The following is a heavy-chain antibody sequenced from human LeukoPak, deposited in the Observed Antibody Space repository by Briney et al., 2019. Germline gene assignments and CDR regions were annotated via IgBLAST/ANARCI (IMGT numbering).Heavy chain of an antibody. CDR2: LYDGANA. CDR1: GHSINSRRYD. D-gene: IGHD5-12*01. Sequence: SSETLSRTCTVSGHSINSRRYDWDWIRQPPGKGLDWMGNLYDGANADYNPSLKSRVTISEDTSNNQFSLNLSSVTATDTAVYYCARHTRPGYGGSENAFDIWGQGTMVTVSS. J-gene: IGHJ3*02. V-gene: IGHV4-39*01. CDR3: ARHTRPGYGGSENAFDI.